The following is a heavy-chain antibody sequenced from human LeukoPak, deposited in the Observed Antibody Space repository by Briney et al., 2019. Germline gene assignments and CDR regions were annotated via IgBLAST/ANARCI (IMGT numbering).Heavy chain of an antibody. V-gene: IGHV3-30-3*01. D-gene: IGHD3-22*01. CDR1: GFTFSSYA. J-gene: IGHJ4*02. CDR2: ISYDGSNK. CDR3: ARDTPYQFERFFPYDSSGHYDY. Sequence: GGSLRLSCAASGFTFSSYAMHWVRQAPGKGLEWVAVISYDGSNKYYADSVKGRFTISRDNSKNTLYLQMNSLRAEDTAVYYCARDTPYQFERFFPYDSSGHYDYWGQGTLVTVSS.